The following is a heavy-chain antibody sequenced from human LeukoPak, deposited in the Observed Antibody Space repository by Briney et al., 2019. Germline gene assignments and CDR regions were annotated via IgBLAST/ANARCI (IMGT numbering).Heavy chain of an antibody. J-gene: IGHJ4*02. CDR2: ISDSGGYT. CDR3: AKRGYSYGQFDY. CDR1: GFTFSSYA. V-gene: IGHV3-23*01. D-gene: IGHD5-18*01. Sequence: HPGGFLRLSCAASGFTFSSYAMNWVRQAPGKGLEWVSAISDSGGYTYYAGSVKGRFTISRDNSKNTLYLQMNSLRAEDTAVYYCAKRGYSYGQFDYWGQGTLVTVSS.